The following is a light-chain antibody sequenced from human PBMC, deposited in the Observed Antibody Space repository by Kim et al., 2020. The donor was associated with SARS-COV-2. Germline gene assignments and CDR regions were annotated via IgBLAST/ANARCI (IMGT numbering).Light chain of an antibody. Sequence: GDRVTITCRASQGINNCLDWYQQKPEKAPKLLIFAATNLQSGVPSRFSGSGSGADFTLTISTLQPEESANYYSQQSDSFPRTFGQGTRLEIK. CDR3: QQSDSFPRT. CDR1: QGINNC. V-gene: IGKV1D-12*01. CDR2: AAT. J-gene: IGKJ5*01.